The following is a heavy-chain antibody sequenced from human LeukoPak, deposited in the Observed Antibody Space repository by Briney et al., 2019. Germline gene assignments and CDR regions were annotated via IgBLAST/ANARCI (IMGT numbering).Heavy chain of an antibody. CDR1: GFTFSSYW. Sequence: GGSLRLSCAASGFTFSSYWMSWVRQAPGKGLEWVANIKQDGSEKYYVDSVKGRFTISRDNAKNSLYLQMNSLRAEDTAVYYCARDIDYYDSSGYPTLDYWGQGTLVAVSS. D-gene: IGHD3-22*01. CDR2: IKQDGSEK. J-gene: IGHJ4*02. V-gene: IGHV3-7*01. CDR3: ARDIDYYDSSGYPTLDY.